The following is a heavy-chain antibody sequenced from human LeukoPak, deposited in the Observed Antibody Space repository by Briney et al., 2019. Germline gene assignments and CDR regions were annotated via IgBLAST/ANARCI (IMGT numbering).Heavy chain of an antibody. Sequence: GESLKISCKGSGYSFSTYWIGWVRQMPGKGLEWMGFIYPGDSDTRYSPSFQGQVTISAEKYISSAYLQWSSLKASDTAMYYCAKVVELATLTGDSYTYSYHMDVWGQRDRGHRLL. D-gene: IGHD5-24*01. V-gene: IGHV5-51*01. CDR1: GYSFSTYW. CDR2: IYPGDSDT. J-gene: IGHJ6*03. CDR3: AKVVELATLTGDSYTYSYHMDV.